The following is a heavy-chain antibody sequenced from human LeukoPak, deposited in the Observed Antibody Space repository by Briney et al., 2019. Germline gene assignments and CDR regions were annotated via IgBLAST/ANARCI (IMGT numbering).Heavy chain of an antibody. CDR3: ARDFGVSGYNGGDY. D-gene: IGHD5-24*01. Sequence: PGGSLRLSCAASGFTFSSYWMSWVRQAPGKGLEWVANIKQDGSEKCYVDSVKGRFTISRDNAKNSLYLRMNSLRAEDTAAYYCARDFGVSGYNGGDYWGQGTLVTVSS. J-gene: IGHJ4*02. CDR2: IKQDGSEK. CDR1: GFTFSSYW. V-gene: IGHV3-7*01.